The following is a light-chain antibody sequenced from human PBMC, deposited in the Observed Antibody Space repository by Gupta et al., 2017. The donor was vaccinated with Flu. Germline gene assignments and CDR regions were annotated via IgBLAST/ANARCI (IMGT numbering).Light chain of an antibody. CDR2: GNT. CDR3: QSFETTRRGFV. Sequence: LLTQTPSVSGAPGESVTMFCTGTSSNTGAGFAVQWYQQFPDRAPKLLIFGNTNRASGVPARFSGSKSGASASLTITWLRPEDEADYYCQSFETTRRGFVFGGGTRVTVV. V-gene: IGLV1-40*01. J-gene: IGLJ3*02. CDR1: SSNTGAGFA.